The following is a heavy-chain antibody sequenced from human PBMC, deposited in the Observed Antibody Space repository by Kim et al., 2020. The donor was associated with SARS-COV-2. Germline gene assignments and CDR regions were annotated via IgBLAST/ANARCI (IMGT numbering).Heavy chain of an antibody. V-gene: IGHV3-53*01. CDR2: IFSDGST. Sequence: GGSLRLSCAASGFTVSSSYMSWVRQVPGKALEWVSNIFSDGSTYYADSVKGRFTISRDISKNTLYLQMNSLRAEDTAVYHCARESAVAGLIDYWGQGTLVTVSS. CDR3: ARESAVAGLIDY. D-gene: IGHD6-19*01. CDR1: GFTVSSSY. J-gene: IGHJ4*02.